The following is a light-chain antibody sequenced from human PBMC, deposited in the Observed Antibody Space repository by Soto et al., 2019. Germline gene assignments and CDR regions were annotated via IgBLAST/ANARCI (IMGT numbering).Light chain of an antibody. CDR1: SSDVGTHGY. V-gene: IGLV2-8*01. Sequence: QSALTQPPSASGSPGQSVTISCTGTSSDVGTHGYVSWYQQHAGKAPKLMIYDVTKRPSGVPDRFSGSKSANTASLIVSGLQAEDEADYYCMCYAGGNNWVFGGGTKVTVL. J-gene: IGLJ3*02. CDR2: DVT. CDR3: MCYAGGNNWV.